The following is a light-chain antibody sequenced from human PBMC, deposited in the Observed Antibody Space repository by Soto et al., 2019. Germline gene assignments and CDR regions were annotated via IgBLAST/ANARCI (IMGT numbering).Light chain of an antibody. V-gene: IGKV3-15*01. CDR1: QSLSSN. J-gene: IGKJ5*01. CDR3: QQYNTWPPAIT. Sequence: EIVMTQSPATLSVSPGQRATLSCRASQSLSSNLAWYQQRPGQAPRLLIHGASTRATGIPARFSGSGSGTEFTLTISSLQSEDFAVYYCQQYNTWPPAITFGQGTRLEMK. CDR2: GAS.